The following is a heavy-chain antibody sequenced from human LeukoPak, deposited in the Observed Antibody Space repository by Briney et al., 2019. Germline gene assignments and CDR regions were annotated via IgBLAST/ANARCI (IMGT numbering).Heavy chain of an antibody. CDR1: GFTLSSYM. CDR2: ISSSAGST. Sequence: GGSLRLSCAASGFTLSSYMMHWVRQAPGKGLEWVSTISSSAGSTYYADSVKGRFAISRDNSKNTLYLQMNSLRAEDTAVYYCAKLYDSSGYSLFDLWGQGTMVTVSS. J-gene: IGHJ3*01. V-gene: IGHV3-23*01. CDR3: AKLYDSSGYSLFDL. D-gene: IGHD3-22*01.